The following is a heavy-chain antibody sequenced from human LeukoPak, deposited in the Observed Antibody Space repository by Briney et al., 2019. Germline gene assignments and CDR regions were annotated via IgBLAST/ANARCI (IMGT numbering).Heavy chain of an antibody. V-gene: IGHV3-23*01. CDR2: ISGSGGST. Sequence: GGSLRLSCAASGFTFSSYAMSWVRQAPGKGLEWVSAISGSGGSTYYADSAKGRFTISRDNSKNTLYLQMNSLRAEDTAVYYCAKDSYDSSVPMAFDIWGQGTMVTVSS. CDR3: AKDSYDSSVPMAFDI. J-gene: IGHJ3*02. D-gene: IGHD3-22*01. CDR1: GFTFSSYA.